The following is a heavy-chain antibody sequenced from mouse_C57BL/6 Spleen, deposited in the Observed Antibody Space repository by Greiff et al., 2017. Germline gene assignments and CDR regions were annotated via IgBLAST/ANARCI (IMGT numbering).Heavy chain of an antibody. D-gene: IGHD6-1*01. CDR2: ISDGGSYT. CDR3: ARDAVSYWYFDV. V-gene: IGHV5-4*01. J-gene: IGHJ1*03. CDR1: GFTFSSYA. Sequence: DVMLVESGGGLVKPGGSLKLSCAASGFTFSSYAMSRVRQTPEKRLEWVATISDGGSYTYYPDNVKGRFTISRDNAKNNLYLQMSHLKSEDTAMYYCARDAVSYWYFDVWGTGTTVTVSS.